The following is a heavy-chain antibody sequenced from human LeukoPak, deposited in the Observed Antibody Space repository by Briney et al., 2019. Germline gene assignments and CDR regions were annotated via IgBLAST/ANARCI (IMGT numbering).Heavy chain of an antibody. CDR3: ARVAGGDFWSGYYTPVDMDV. D-gene: IGHD3-3*01. Sequence: PGGSLRLSCAASGFTFSSYAMSWVRQAPGKGLEWVSAISGSGGSTYYTDSVKGRFTISRDNSKNTLYLQMNSLRAEDTAVYYCARVAGGDFWSGYYTPVDMDVWGKGTTVTVSS. V-gene: IGHV3-23*01. CDR1: GFTFSSYA. J-gene: IGHJ6*03. CDR2: ISGSGGST.